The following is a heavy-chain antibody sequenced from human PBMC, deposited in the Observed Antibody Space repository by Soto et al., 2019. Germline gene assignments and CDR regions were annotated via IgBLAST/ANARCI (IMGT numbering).Heavy chain of an antibody. CDR3: VKSPPAYDILTGYQDPQEYYFDY. CDR2: ISSNGGST. D-gene: IGHD3-9*01. V-gene: IGHV3-64D*08. J-gene: IGHJ4*02. Sequence: GGSLRLSCSASGFPFSSYAMHWVRQAPGKGLEYVSAISSNGGSTYYADSLKGRLTISRDNSKNTLYLQMSSLRAEDTAVYYCVKSPPAYDILTGYQDPQEYYFDYWGQGTLVTVSS. CDR1: GFPFSSYA.